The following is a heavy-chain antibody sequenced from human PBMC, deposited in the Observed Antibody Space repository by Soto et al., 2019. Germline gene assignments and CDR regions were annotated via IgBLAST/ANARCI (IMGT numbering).Heavy chain of an antibody. J-gene: IGHJ6*02. CDR3: ARDYYGMDV. Sequence: SETLSLTCTVSGGSISSGGYSWTWIRQSPGKGLEWIGYTYQSGSAYYNPSLKSRVTISVDRSKTQFSLNLTSVTAADMAVYYCARDYYGMDVWGQGTTVTVSS. CDR2: TYQSGSA. V-gene: IGHV4-30-2*06. CDR1: GGSISSGGYS.